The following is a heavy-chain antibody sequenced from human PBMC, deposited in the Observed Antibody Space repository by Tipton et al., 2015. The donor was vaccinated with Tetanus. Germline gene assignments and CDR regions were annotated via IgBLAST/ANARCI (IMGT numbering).Heavy chain of an antibody. Sequence: TLSLTCTVSGGSIRGGTFYWGWIRQPPGKGLERIGSIYESGDTYYIPSLKSRVTISVDTSKNQFSLNLNSMAAADTGVYYCARHQSGYFTPFDYWGQGNLVTVSS. CDR3: ARHQSGYFTPFDY. J-gene: IGHJ4*02. V-gene: IGHV4-39*01. D-gene: IGHD3-3*01. CDR1: GGSIRGGTFY. CDR2: IYESGDT.